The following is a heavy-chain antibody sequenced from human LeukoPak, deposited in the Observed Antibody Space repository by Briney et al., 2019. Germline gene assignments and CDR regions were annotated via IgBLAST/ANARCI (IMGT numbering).Heavy chain of an antibody. CDR2: IKQDGSEK. Sequence: GGSLRLSCAASGFTFSSYWMSWVRQAPGKGLEWVANIKQDGSEKYYVDSVKGRFTISRDNAKNSLYLQMNSLRAEDTAVYYCARDPFASSWPIFDYWGQGTLVTVSS. J-gene: IGHJ4*02. D-gene: IGHD6-13*01. CDR1: GFTFSSYW. V-gene: IGHV3-7*01. CDR3: ARDPFASSWPIFDY.